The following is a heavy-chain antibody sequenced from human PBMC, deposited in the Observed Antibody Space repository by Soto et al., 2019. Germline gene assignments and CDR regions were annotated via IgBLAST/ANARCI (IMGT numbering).Heavy chain of an antibody. D-gene: IGHD5-12*01. CDR2: TYFRSKWYN. CDR1: GDSVSSNTAS. J-gene: IGHJ5*02. Sequence: SQTLSLTCPISGDSVSSNTASWNWIRQSPSKGLEWLGRTYFRSKWYNDYAVSVKSRIIINPDTSNNQFSLQLNSVTPEDTAVYFCAKGDNLGPKTGYAFDPWGQG. V-gene: IGHV6-1*01. CDR3: AKGDNLGPKTGYAFDP.